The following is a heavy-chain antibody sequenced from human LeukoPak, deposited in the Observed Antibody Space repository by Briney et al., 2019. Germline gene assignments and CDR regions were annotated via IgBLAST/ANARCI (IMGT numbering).Heavy chain of an antibody. J-gene: IGHJ4*02. D-gene: IGHD6-19*01. CDR3: ARLSRSIAVAGPDFDY. Sequence: SETLSLTCTVSGGSISSSSYYWGWIRQPPGKGLEWIGGIYYSGSTYYNPSLKSRVTISVGTSKNQFSLKLSSVTAADTAVYYCARLSRSIAVAGPDFDYWGQGTLVTVSS. V-gene: IGHV4-39*01. CDR2: IYYSGST. CDR1: GGSISSSSYY.